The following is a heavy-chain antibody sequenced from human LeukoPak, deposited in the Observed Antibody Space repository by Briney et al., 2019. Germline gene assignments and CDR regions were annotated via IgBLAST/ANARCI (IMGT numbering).Heavy chain of an antibody. CDR3: AREYYFDSTGYLY. Sequence: SETLSLTCAVYGGSFSGYYWSWIRQPPGKGLEWIGEINHSGSTNYNPSLKSRVTISVDTSKNQFSLKLSSVTAADTAVYYCAREYYFDSTGYLYWGQGILVTVSS. D-gene: IGHD3-22*01. J-gene: IGHJ4*02. CDR2: INHSGST. CDR1: GGSFSGYY. V-gene: IGHV4-34*01.